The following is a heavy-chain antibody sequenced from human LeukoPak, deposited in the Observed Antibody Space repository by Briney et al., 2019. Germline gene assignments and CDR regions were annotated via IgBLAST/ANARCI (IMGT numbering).Heavy chain of an antibody. CDR2: ISAYNGNT. J-gene: IGHJ4*02. CDR1: GYTFTGSY. CDR3: ARDLRYYYGSGSYFDY. V-gene: IGHV1-18*04. Sequence: ASVKVSCKGSGYTFTGSYMHWVRQAPGQGLEWMGWISAYNGNTNYAQKLQGRVTMTTDTSTSTAYMELRSLRSDDTAVYYCARDLRYYYGSGSYFDYWGQGTLVTVSS. D-gene: IGHD3-10*01.